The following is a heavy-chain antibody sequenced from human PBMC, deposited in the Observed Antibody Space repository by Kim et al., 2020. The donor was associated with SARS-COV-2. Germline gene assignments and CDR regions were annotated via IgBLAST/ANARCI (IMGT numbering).Heavy chain of an antibody. CDR3: ARGGPQYFDY. J-gene: IGHJ4*02. Sequence: RTNSHPSLKGRVTISVDTSKNQFSLKLSSVTAADTAVYYCARGGPQYFDYWGQGTLVTVSS. D-gene: IGHD2-21*01. CDR2: RT. V-gene: IGHV4-59*09.